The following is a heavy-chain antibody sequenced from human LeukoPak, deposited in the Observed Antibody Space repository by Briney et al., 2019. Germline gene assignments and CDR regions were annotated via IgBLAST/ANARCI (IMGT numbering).Heavy chain of an antibody. J-gene: IGHJ4*02. Sequence: PGGSLRLSCAASGFTFSSYSMNWVRQAPGKGLEWVSYISSSGSTIYYADSVKGRFTISRDNAKNSLYLQMNSLRAEDTAVYYCARVKWLGQITPFDYWGQGTLVTVSS. CDR1: GFTFSSYS. CDR2: ISSSGSTI. V-gene: IGHV3-48*04. D-gene: IGHD6-19*01. CDR3: ARVKWLGQITPFDY.